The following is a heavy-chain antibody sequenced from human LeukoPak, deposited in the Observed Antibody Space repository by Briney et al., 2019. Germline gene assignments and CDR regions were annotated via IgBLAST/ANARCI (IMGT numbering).Heavy chain of an antibody. CDR1: GYTFDNYD. CDR3: ARRWPSTVPTGATGMDV. J-gene: IGHJ6*02. D-gene: IGHD4-17*01. Sequence: GASVKVSCKASGYTFDNYDINWVRQATGQGLEWMGWMNPNSGNTGYAQKFQGRVTMTRNTSISTAYMELSSLRSEDTAVYYCARRWPSTVPTGATGMDVWGQGTTVTVSS. V-gene: IGHV1-8*01. CDR2: MNPNSGNT.